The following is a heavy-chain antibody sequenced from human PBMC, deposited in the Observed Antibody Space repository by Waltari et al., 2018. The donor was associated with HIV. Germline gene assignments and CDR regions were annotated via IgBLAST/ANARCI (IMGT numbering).Heavy chain of an antibody. CDR2: ISLSDGGT. J-gene: IGHJ4*02. Sequence: EVQLLESGGGLVQPGGSLRLSCSASGFTFRNYAMICVRQAPGKGLEWVSTISLSDGGTYYADAVKGRFTISRDNSKNTLHLQMSSLRAEDTAVYYCAKDNSGYPFGYWGQGTLVTVSS. CDR3: AKDNSGYPFGY. V-gene: IGHV3-23*01. CDR1: GFTFRNYA. D-gene: IGHD5-12*01.